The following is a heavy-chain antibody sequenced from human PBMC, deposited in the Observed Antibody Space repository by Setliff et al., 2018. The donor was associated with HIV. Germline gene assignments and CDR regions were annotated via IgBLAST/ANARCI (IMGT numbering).Heavy chain of an antibody. CDR2: VYYSGST. J-gene: IGHJ6*03. Sequence: SETLSLTCSVSGASSIYFWGWIRQPPGKGLEWIGSVYYSGSTYYNPSLKSRVTISVDTSKKQFSLKLTSVTAADTAVYYCASGGRGSYYGSGNYYQDYYYYMDVWGKGTTVTSP. CDR1: GASSIYF. CDR3: ASGGRGSYYGSGNYYQDYYYYMDV. V-gene: IGHV4-39*07. D-gene: IGHD3-10*01.